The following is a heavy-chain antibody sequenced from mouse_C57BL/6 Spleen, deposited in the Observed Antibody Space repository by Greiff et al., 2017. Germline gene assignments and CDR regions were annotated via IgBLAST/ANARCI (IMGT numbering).Heavy chain of an antibody. D-gene: IGHD2-4*01. Sequence: VQLQQSGPELVKPGASVKISCKASGYAFSSSWMNWVKQRPGKGLEWIGRIYPGDGDTNYNGKFKGKATLTADKSSSTAYMQLSSLTSEDSAVYFCARKFIYYDYDGYYAMDYWGQGTSVTVSS. CDR1: GYAFSSSW. J-gene: IGHJ4*01. CDR3: ARKFIYYDYDGYYAMDY. V-gene: IGHV1-82*01. CDR2: IYPGDGDT.